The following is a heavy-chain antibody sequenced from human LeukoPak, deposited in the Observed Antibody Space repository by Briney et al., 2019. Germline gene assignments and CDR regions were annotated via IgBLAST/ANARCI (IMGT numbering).Heavy chain of an antibody. CDR1: GFTFSSYG. D-gene: IGHD2-21*02. CDR2: IWYDGSNK. V-gene: IGHV3-33*01. J-gene: IGHJ3*02. CDR3: ARDRLAYCGGDCYPDAFDI. Sequence: GGCLRLSCAASGFTFSSYGMHWVRQAPGKGREWGAVIWYDGSNKYYADSVKGRFTISRDNSKNTLYLQMNSLRAEDTAVYYCARDRLAYCGGDCYPDAFDIWGQGTMVTVSS.